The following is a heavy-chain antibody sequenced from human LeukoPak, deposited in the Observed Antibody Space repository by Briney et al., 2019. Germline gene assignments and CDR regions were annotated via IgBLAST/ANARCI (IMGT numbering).Heavy chain of an antibody. D-gene: IGHD3-10*01. CDR2: ILSSGTTT. CDR3: ARAGGDYGSGRKPLDL. CDR1: GFPFSRYE. Sequence: GGPLRLSCAASGFPFSRYEMNWVRQAPGKGLEWVSFILSSGTTTYYADSVQGRFTISRDNAKNSLYLQMNSLRAEDTAVYYCARAGGDYGSGRKPLDLWGRGTLVTVSS. J-gene: IGHJ2*01. V-gene: IGHV3-48*03.